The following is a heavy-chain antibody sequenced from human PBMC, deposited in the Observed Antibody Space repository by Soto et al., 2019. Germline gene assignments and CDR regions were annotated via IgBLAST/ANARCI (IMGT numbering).Heavy chain of an antibody. CDR3: ATYYCAREGSTGWPFDY. CDR2: INPSGGGT. J-gene: IGHJ4*02. CDR1: GFTFTSYG. D-gene: IGHD6-19*01. Sequence: ASVKVSCKTSGFTFTSYGMHWVRQAPGQGLEWMGIINPSGGGTSYAQKFQGRVTMTRDTSTSTAYMEMSSLRYEDTAMYYCATYYCAREGSTGWPFDYWGQGTLVTVSS. V-gene: IGHV1-46*01.